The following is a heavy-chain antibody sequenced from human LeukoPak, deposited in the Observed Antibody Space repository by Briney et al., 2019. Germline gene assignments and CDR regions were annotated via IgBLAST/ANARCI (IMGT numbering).Heavy chain of an antibody. D-gene: IGHD3-3*01. V-gene: IGHV3-23*01. Sequence: PGGSLRLSCAASGFTFSSYAMSWVRQAPGKGLEWVSAISGSGGSTYYADSVKGRFTISRDNSKNTLYLQMNSLRAEDTAVYYCAKDSATMPQTGGYDFWSGPLAGYFDYWGQGTLVTVSS. J-gene: IGHJ4*02. CDR2: ISGSGGST. CDR3: AKDSATMPQTGGYDFWSGPLAGYFDY. CDR1: GFTFSSYA.